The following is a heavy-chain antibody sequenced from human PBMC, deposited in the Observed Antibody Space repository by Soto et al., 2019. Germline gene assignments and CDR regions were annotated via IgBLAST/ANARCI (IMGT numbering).Heavy chain of an antibody. CDR3: AMLSGYCSGGSCYSNWFDP. J-gene: IGHJ5*02. CDR2: IYYSGST. Sequence: PSETLSLTCTVSGGSISSYYWSWIRQPPGKGLEWIGYIYYSGSTNYNPSLKSRVTISVDTSKNQFSLKLSSVTAADTAVYYCAMLSGYCSGGSCYSNWFDPWGQGTLVTVSS. V-gene: IGHV4-59*01. D-gene: IGHD2-15*01. CDR1: GGSISSYY.